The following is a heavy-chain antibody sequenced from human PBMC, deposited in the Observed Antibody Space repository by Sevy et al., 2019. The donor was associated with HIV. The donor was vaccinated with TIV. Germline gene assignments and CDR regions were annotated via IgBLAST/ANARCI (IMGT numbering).Heavy chain of an antibody. CDR1: GFTFSSYA. CDR3: ARVGGWEVGSLDNWFDP. Sequence: GGSLRLSCAASGFTFSSYAMTWVRQAPEKGLEWVSAIGGSGDTTYYADSVKGRCTISSDNSKNILNLQMNSLRPENTAVYYCARVGGWEVGSLDNWFDPWGQGTLVTVSS. D-gene: IGHD1-26*01. J-gene: IGHJ5*02. V-gene: IGHV3-23*01. CDR2: IGGSGDTT.